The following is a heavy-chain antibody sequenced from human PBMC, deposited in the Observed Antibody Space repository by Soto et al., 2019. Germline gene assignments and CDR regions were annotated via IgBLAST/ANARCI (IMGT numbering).Heavy chain of an antibody. CDR2: ISYDGSNK. Sequence: GGSLRLSCAASGFTFSSYGMHWVRQAPGKGLEWVAVISYDGSNKYYADSVKGRFTISRDNSKNTLYLQMNSLRAEDTAVYYCAKDSSGWKLTTFDYWGQGTLVTVSS. CDR3: AKDSSGWKLTTFDY. CDR1: GFTFSSYG. J-gene: IGHJ4*02. D-gene: IGHD6-19*01. V-gene: IGHV3-30*18.